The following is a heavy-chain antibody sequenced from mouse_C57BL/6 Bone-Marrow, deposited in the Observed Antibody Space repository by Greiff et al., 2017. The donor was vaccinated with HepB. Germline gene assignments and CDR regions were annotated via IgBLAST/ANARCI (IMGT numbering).Heavy chain of an antibody. CDR3: AGGSVDY. J-gene: IGHJ2*01. V-gene: IGHV3-6*01. D-gene: IGHD1-1*02. CDR1: GYSITSGYY. Sequence: DVQLQESGPGLVKPSQSLSLTCSLTGYSITSGYYWNWIRQFPGNKLEWMGYISYDGSNNYNPSLKNRISITRDTSKNQFFLKLNSVTTEDTATYYCAGGSVDYWGQGTTLTVSS. CDR2: ISYDGSN.